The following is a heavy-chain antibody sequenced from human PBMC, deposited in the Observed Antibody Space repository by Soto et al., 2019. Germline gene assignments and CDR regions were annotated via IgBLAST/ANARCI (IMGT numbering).Heavy chain of an antibody. V-gene: IGHV1-24*01. CDR1: GYTHTELS. CDR2: FDPEDGET. D-gene: IGHD3-9*01. J-gene: IGHJ6*02. CDR3: ATIVNYDILTGYSENPNYYYGMDV. Sequence: GASVKVSCTVSGYTHTELSMHWVRQAPGKGLEWMGGFDPEDGETIYAQKFQGRVTMTEDTSTDTAYMELSSLRSEDTAVYYCATIVNYDILTGYSENPNYYYGMDVWGQGTTVTVSS.